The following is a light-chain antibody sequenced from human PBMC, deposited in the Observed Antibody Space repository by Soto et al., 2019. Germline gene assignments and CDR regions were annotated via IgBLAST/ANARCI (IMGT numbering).Light chain of an antibody. CDR1: QSVSSN. Sequence: EIVITQSPATLSVSPGERATLSCRASQSVSSNLAWYQQKPGQAPRLLIYGASTRATGIPARFSGGGSGTEFTLTISSLQPDDFATYYCQHRVFGPGTRLAI. V-gene: IGKV3-15*01. J-gene: IGKJ5*01. CDR3: QHRV. CDR2: GAS.